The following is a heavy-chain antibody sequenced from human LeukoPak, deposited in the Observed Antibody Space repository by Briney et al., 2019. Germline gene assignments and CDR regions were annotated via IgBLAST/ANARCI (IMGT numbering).Heavy chain of an antibody. V-gene: IGHV3-48*03. Sequence: GGSLRLSCAASGFSFRFYEMNWVRQAPGKGLEWVSYISSSGYNIHYAESVKGRFTISRDNDKNSLYVQMNSLRAEDTAVYYCAREAGYCSSTSCEEDYYYYYMDVWGKGTTVTVSS. D-gene: IGHD2-2*03. CDR2: ISSSGYNI. CDR3: AREAGYCSSTSCEEDYYYYYMDV. J-gene: IGHJ6*03. CDR1: GFSFRFYE.